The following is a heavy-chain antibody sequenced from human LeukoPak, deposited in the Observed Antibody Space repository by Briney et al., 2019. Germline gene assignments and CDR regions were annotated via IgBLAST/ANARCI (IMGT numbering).Heavy chain of an antibody. V-gene: IGHV4-39*01. CDR1: GDSLSGSSVYY. Sequence: SETLSLTCTVSGDSLSGSSVYYWDWIRQPPGKGLEWIGSIYYRGNTYYNPSLKSRVSISMDTPKNQFSLKLSSVTAADTAVYYCARQRGGSYYGDTYYFDYWGQGTLVTVSS. J-gene: IGHJ4*02. CDR2: IYYRGNT. CDR3: ARQRGGSYYGDTYYFDY. D-gene: IGHD1-26*01.